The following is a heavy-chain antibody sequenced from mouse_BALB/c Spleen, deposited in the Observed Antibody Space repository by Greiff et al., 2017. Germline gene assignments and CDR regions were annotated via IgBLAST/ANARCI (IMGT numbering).Heavy chain of an antibody. J-gene: IGHJ1*01. Sequence: EVQGVESGGGLVQPGGSLKLSCAASGFTFSSYTMSWVRQTPEKRLEWVAYISNGGGSTYYPDTVKGRFTISRDNAKNTLYLQMSSLKSEDTAMYYCARHEGNWYFDVWGAGTTVTVSS. CDR3: ARHEGNWYFDV. CDR2: ISNGGGST. CDR1: GFTFSSYT. V-gene: IGHV5-12-2*01.